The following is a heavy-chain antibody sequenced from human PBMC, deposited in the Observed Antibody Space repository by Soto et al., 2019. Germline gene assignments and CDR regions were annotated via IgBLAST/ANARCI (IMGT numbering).Heavy chain of an antibody. CDR1: GFTFSSYA. CDR2: ISYDGSNK. V-gene: IGHV3-30-3*01. Sequence: GGSLRLSCAASGFTFSSYAMHWVRQAPGKGPEWVAVISYDGSNKYYADSVKGRFTISRDNSKNTLYLQMNSLRAEDTAVYYCATAWIQLWHPLDYWGQGTLVTVSS. D-gene: IGHD5-18*01. J-gene: IGHJ4*02. CDR3: ATAWIQLWHPLDY.